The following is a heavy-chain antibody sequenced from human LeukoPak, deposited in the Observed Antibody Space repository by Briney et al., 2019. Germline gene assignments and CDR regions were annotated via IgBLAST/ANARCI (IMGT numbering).Heavy chain of an antibody. D-gene: IGHD6-13*01. V-gene: IGHV4-39*01. J-gene: IGHJ4*02. CDR1: ARSISSSSCY. Sequence: PSETLSLTCTVSARSISSSSCYCGWIRQPPGKGLEWIGGIYYSGSTYYNPSLKSRGTISVDTSKNQFSLKLSSVTAADTAVYYCARRNVRAAAFDYWGQGTLVTVSS. CDR2: IYYSGST. CDR3: ARRNVRAAAFDY.